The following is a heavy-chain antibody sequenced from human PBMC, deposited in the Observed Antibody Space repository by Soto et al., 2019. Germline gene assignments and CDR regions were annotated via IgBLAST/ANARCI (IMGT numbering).Heavy chain of an antibody. CDR2: IYYSGST. CDR3: ARSGSSSNNWFDP. D-gene: IGHD6-6*01. J-gene: IGHJ5*02. V-gene: IGHV4-39*01. CDR1: GGSISSSSYY. Sequence: QLQLQESGPGLVKPSETLSLTCTVSGGSISSSSYYWGWIRQPPGKGLEWIGSIYYSGSTYYNPSLKSRVTISVDTSKNQFSLKLSSVTAADTAVYYCARSGSSSNNWFDPWGQGTLVTVSS.